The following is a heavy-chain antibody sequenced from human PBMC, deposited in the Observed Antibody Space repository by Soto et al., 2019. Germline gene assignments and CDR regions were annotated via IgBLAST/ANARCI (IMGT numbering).Heavy chain of an antibody. J-gene: IGHJ4*02. V-gene: IGHV1-69*13. Sequence: GASVKVSCKASGGTFSGYAISWVRQAPGQGLEWMGGIIPIFGTANYAQKFQGRVTITADESTSTAYMELSSLRSEDTAVYYCARHYDILTGPQNWGQGTQVTVSS. CDR1: GGTFSGYA. D-gene: IGHD3-9*01. CDR3: ARHYDILTGPQN. CDR2: IIPIFGTA.